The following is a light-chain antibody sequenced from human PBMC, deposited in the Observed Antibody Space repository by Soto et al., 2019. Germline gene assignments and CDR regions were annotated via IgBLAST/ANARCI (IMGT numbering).Light chain of an antibody. J-gene: IGLJ2*01. CDR1: TGAVTSGHY. V-gene: IGLV7-46*01. CDR3: LLFYGGVRV. CDR2: DAT. Sequence: QAVVTQEPSLTVSPGGTVTLTCGSSTGAVTSGHYPYWFQQKPGQAPRTLIYDATYKNSWTPARFSGSLLGDKAALTLSGAQSEDEADYYCLLFYGGVRVFGGGTKLTVL.